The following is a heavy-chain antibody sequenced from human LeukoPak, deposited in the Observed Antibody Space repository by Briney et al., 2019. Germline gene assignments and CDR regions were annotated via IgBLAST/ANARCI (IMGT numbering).Heavy chain of an antibody. D-gene: IGHD2-21*01. CDR1: GLRHREHH. Sequence: GGSLTLSHVASGLRHREHHMMWIRPAPGKALEWLSYITGRDHSMAYADSVRGRFAISRDNAKNSVYLHLESLRAEDTAVYYCARGHCGRSNCYWHFDLWGRGALVTVS. CDR3: ARGHCGRSNCYWHFDL. V-gene: IGHV3-11*01. CDR2: ITGRDHSM. J-gene: IGHJ2*01.